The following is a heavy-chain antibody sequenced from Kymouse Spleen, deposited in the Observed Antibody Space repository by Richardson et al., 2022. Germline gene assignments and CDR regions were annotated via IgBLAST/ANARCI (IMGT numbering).Heavy chain of an antibody. CDR3: AREGGYDILTGYSHYYYYYGMDV. J-gene: IGHJ6*02. CDR1: GGSISSSNW. CDR2: IYHSGST. D-gene: IGHD3-9*01. Sequence: QVQLQESGPGLVKPSGTLSLTCAVSGGSISSSNWWSWVRQPPGKGLEWIGEIYHSGSTNYNPSLKSRVTISVDKSKNQFSLKLSSVTAADTAVYYCAREGGYDILTGYSHYYYYYGMDVWGQGTTVTVSS. V-gene: IGHV4-4*02.